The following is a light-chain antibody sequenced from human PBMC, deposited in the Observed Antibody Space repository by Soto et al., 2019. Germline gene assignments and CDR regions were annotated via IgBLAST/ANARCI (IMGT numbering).Light chain of an antibody. Sequence: IVLTLSPGTLSLSHGERATLSCRASQSVSNNYLAWYQQKPGQAPRLLIYGASNRATGIPDRFSGSGSGTDFTLTISRLEPEDFAVYYCQKYGSSGTFGQGTKVDIK. CDR1: QSVSNNY. J-gene: IGKJ1*01. V-gene: IGKV3-20*01. CDR2: GAS. CDR3: QKYGSSGT.